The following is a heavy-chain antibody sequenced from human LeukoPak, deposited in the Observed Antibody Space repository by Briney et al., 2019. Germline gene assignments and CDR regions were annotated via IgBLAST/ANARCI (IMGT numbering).Heavy chain of an antibody. J-gene: IGHJ4*02. Sequence: GGSLRLSCAASGFTFSSYAMSWVHQAPGKGLEWVSAISGSGGSTYYADSVKGRFTISRDNSKNTLYLQMDSLRAEDTAVYYCAKSRSSGWYDYWGQGTLVTVSS. CDR2: ISGSGGST. CDR1: GFTFSSYA. CDR3: AKSRSSGWYDY. V-gene: IGHV3-23*01. D-gene: IGHD6-19*01.